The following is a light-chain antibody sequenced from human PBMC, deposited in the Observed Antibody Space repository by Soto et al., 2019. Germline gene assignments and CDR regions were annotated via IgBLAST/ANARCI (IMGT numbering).Light chain of an antibody. CDR3: KQSKSFTLT. V-gene: IGKV1-12*01. CDR1: QGIDRW. CDR2: AAS. J-gene: IGKJ4*01. Sequence: DIQMTQSPSSLSASVGDRVTITCRASQGIDRWLAWYQQKPGEDPKVLIYAASSLRSGVPSRFSGSGYGTDFSLTISSLQTEDLATYYCKQSKSFTLTFGGGTKVDIK.